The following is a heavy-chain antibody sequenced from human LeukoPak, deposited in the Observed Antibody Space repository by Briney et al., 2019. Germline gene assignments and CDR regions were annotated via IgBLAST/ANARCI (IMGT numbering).Heavy chain of an antibody. J-gene: IGHJ4*02. CDR1: GGTFSIYA. V-gene: IGHV1-69*05. D-gene: IGHD6-6*01. CDR2: IIPIFGTA. CDR3: ASPRAARKAPFDY. Sequence: SVKVSCKASGGTFSIYAISWVRQAPGQGLEWMGGIIPIFGTANYAQKFQGRVTITTDESTSTAYMELSSLRSEDTAVYYCASPRAARKAPFDYWGQGTLVTVSS.